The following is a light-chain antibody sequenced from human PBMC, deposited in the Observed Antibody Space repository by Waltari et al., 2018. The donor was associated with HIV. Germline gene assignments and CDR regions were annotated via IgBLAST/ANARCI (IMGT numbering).Light chain of an antibody. CDR2: DVN. CDR1: SSDVGDYNY. J-gene: IGLJ3*02. CDR3: CSYADKYTWV. Sequence: QSALTQPRSVSGSPGQSVTISCTGTSSDVGDYNYVSWYQQHPGKAPKLMIFDVNKRLSGVRDRFSGSKSGNTASLTISGLQAEDEADYYCCSYADKYTWVFGGGTKLTVL. V-gene: IGLV2-11*01.